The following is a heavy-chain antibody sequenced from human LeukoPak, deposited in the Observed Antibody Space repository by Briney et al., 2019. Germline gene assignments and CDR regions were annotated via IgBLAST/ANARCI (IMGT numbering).Heavy chain of an antibody. J-gene: IGHJ4*02. CDR1: GFTFGDFA. CDR3: AKDRGVGIYYFDS. V-gene: IGHV3-9*01. CDR2: INWNSGYI. D-gene: IGHD1-26*01. Sequence: GGSLRLSCAAFGFTFGDFAMHWVRQAPGKGLEWVSGINWNSGYIGYADSVKGRFTIFRDNAKSSLYLQMNSLRSEDTALYYCAKDRGVGIYYFDSWGQGTLVTVSS.